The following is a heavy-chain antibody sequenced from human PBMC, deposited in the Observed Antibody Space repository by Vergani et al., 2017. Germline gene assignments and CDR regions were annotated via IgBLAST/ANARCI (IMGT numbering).Heavy chain of an antibody. Sequence: QVQLVQSGAEVKKPGSSVKVSCKASGGTFSSYAISWVRQAPGQGLEWMGGIIPIFGTAHYAQKFQGRVTITADESTSTAYMELSSLRSEDTAVYYCAGEWDSSGYYCDYVDYWGQGTLVTVSS. V-gene: IGHV1-69*01. D-gene: IGHD3-22*01. J-gene: IGHJ4*02. CDR2: IIPIFGTA. CDR1: GGTFSSYA. CDR3: AGEWDSSGYYCDYVDY.